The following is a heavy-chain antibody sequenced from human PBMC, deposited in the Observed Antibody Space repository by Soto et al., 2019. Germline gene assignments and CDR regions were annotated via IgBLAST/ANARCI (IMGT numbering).Heavy chain of an antibody. Sequence: QVQLVESGGGVVQPGRSLKLSCEATGFSFSRHGMHWVRQAPGKGLEWLAVILSDGSAEEYAGSVQGRFTISRDNSKNVLYLAMNNLIAEYTSVYYGARDDDYSDNGLDYWGRGVLVTVSS. D-gene: IGHD4-17*01. J-gene: IGHJ4*02. CDR3: ARDDDYSDNGLDY. CDR2: ILSDGSAE. CDR1: GFSFSRHG. V-gene: IGHV3-33*01.